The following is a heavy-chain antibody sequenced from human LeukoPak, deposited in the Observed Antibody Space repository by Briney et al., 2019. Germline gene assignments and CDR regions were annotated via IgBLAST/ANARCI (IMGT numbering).Heavy chain of an antibody. CDR3: ARDRQYSSSWYWSEWFDP. D-gene: IGHD6-13*01. Sequence: GSVKVSCKASGYTFTSYGISWVRQAPGQGLEWMGWISAYNGNTNYAQKLQGRVTMTTDTSTSTAYMELRSLRSDDTAVYYCARDRQYSSSWYWSEWFDPWGQGTLVTVSS. J-gene: IGHJ5*02. CDR2: ISAYNGNT. V-gene: IGHV1-18*04. CDR1: GYTFTSYG.